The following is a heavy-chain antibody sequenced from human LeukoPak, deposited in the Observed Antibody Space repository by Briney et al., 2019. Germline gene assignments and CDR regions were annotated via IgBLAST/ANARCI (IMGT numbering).Heavy chain of an antibody. CDR1: GGSISSSSYY. CDR2: IYYSGST. J-gene: IGHJ4*02. D-gene: IGHD4-17*01. Sequence: PSETLSLTCTVSGGSISSSSYYWGWIRQPPGKGLEWIGSIYYSGSTYYNPSLKSRVTISVDTSKNQFSLKLSSVTAADTAVYYCARASGDYISDHFDYWGQGTLVTVSS. CDR3: ARASGDYISDHFDY. V-gene: IGHV4-39*01.